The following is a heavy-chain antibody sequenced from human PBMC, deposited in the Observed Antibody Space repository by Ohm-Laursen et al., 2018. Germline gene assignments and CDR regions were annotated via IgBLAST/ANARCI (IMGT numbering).Heavy chain of an antibody. D-gene: IGHD1-26*01. V-gene: IGHV4-38-2*01. J-gene: IGHJ4*02. CDR3: ARYGAGVGAYYYFDY. CDR1: GYSISSGYF. CDR2: IYHSGST. Sequence: SETLSLTCAVSGYSISSGYFWGWIRQPPGKGLEWIGTIYHSGSTYYNPSLKSRVTISVDTSKNHFSLKLSSGTAADTAVYYCARYGAGVGAYYYFDYWGQGTLVTVAS.